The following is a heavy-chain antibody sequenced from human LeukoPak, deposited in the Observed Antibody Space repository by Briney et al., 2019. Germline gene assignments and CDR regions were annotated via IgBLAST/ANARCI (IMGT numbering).Heavy chain of an antibody. CDR2: INSDGSST. J-gene: IGHJ4*02. CDR1: GFTFSSYW. Sequence: GGSLRLSCAASGFTFSSYWMHWVRQAPGKGLVWVSRINSDGSSTTYADSVKGRFTISRDNAKNSLYLQMNSLRAEDTAVYYCARELPPSTIFGVVTHFDYWGQGTLVTVSS. CDR3: ARELPPSTIFGVVTHFDY. V-gene: IGHV3-74*01. D-gene: IGHD3-3*01.